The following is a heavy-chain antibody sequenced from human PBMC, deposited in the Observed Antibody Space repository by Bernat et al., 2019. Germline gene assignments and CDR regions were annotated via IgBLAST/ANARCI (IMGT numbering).Heavy chain of an antibody. V-gene: IGHV1-69*04. CDR2: IIPILGIA. J-gene: IGHJ4*02. CDR3: ARANPPSPYDY. CDR1: GYTFTSYG. Sequence: QVQLVQSGAEVKKPGASVKVSCKASGYTFTSYGISWVRQAPGQGLEWMGRIIPILGIANYAQKFQGRVTITADKSTSTAYMELSSLRSEDTAVYYCARANPPSPYDYWGQGTLVTVSS.